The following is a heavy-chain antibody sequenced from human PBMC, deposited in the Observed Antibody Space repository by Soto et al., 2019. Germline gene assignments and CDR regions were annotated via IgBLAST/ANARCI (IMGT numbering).Heavy chain of an antibody. J-gene: IGHJ5*02. V-gene: IGHV4-31*03. CDR3: ARGKNWFDP. CDR2: IYYSGST. CDR1: GGSISSGGYH. Sequence: QVQLQESGPGLVKPSQTLSLTCTVSGGSISSGGYHWSWIRQHPGKGLEWIGYIYYSGSTNYNPSLKSRVTTSVDTSKNRYSLKLSSVTAAATTVYYCARGKNWFDPWGQGTMVTVSS.